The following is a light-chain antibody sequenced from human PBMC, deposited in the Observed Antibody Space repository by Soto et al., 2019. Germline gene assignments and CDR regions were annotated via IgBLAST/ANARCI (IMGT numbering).Light chain of an antibody. Sequence: VMTQPTVTVSVSPGERGTLSCNTSQSVSSNLAWYQQKPGQAPRLLIYGASTRATGIPARFSGSGSGTEFTLTISSLQSEDFAVYYCQQYNNWPPWTFGQGTKVDIK. CDR3: QQYNNWPPWT. CDR1: QSVSSN. CDR2: GAS. J-gene: IGKJ1*01. V-gene: IGKV3-15*01.